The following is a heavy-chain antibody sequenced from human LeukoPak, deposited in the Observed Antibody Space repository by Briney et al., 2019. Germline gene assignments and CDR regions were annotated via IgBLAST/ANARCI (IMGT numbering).Heavy chain of an antibody. V-gene: IGHV1-69*13. Sequence: SVKVSCKASGGTFSSYAISWVRQAPGQGLEWMGGIIPISGTANYAQKFQGRVTITADESTSTAYMELSSLRSEDTAVYYCARDRLVGHNSPGPNWFDPWGQGTLVTVSS. J-gene: IGHJ5*02. CDR1: GGTFSSYA. CDR3: ARDRLVGHNSPGPNWFDP. D-gene: IGHD1-1*01. CDR2: IIPISGTA.